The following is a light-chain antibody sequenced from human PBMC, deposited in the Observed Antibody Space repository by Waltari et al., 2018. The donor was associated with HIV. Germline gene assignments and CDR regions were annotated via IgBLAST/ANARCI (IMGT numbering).Light chain of an antibody. Sequence: IVLTQSPGPLSLSPGGRATLYCRASQTVSNNYLAWYYQKPGQAPRLLIYGASTRATGIPDRFSGSGSGTDFTLTISRLEPEDFAVYYCQQYVTTLYSFGQGTKLEIK. V-gene: IGKV3-20*01. CDR1: QTVSNNY. CDR2: GAS. J-gene: IGKJ2*03. CDR3: QQYVTTLYS.